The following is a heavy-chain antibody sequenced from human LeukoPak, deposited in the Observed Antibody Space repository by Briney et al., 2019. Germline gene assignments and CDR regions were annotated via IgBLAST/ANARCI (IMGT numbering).Heavy chain of an antibody. CDR2: ISSSSSYI. D-gene: IGHD5-18*01. V-gene: IGHV3-21*01. J-gene: IGHJ6*04. Sequence: GGSLRLSCAASGFTFSSYSMNWVRQAPGKGLEWVSSISSSSSYIYYADSVKGRFTISRDNAKNSLYLQMSSLRAEDTAVYYCARGARGYSYGGYYYGMDVWGKGTTVTVSS. CDR1: GFTFSSYS. CDR3: ARGARGYSYGGYYYGMDV.